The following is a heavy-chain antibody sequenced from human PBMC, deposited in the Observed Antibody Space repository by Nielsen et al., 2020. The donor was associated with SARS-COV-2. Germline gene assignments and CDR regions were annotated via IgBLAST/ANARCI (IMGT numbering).Heavy chain of an antibody. CDR1: GITFDNYA. V-gene: IGHV1-69*04. Sequence: SVKVSCKASGITFDNYAITWVRQAPGQGIEWLGRIIPVLGVAHYAQKFQGRVTLTADKSTSTAYMALSSLRSEVTAVYYCARLNVLTTYSLDVWGQGTTVTVSS. D-gene: IGHD2-15*01. J-gene: IGHJ6*02. CDR3: ARLNVLTTYSLDV. CDR2: IIPVLGVA.